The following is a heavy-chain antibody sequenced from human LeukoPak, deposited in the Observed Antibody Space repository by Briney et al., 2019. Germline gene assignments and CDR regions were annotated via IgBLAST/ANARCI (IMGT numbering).Heavy chain of an antibody. CDR2: ISSSGSTI. V-gene: IGHV3-48*03. Sequence: GGSLRLSCAASGFTVSSYEMNWVRQAPGKGLEWVSYISSSGSTIYYADSVKGRFTISRDNAKNSLYLQMNSLRAEDTAVYYCARAAVAGLYFDYWGQGTLVTVSS. CDR1: GFTVSSYE. CDR3: ARAAVAGLYFDY. J-gene: IGHJ4*02. D-gene: IGHD6-19*01.